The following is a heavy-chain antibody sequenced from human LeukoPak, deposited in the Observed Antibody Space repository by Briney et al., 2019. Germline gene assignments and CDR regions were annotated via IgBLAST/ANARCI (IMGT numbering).Heavy chain of an antibody. D-gene: IGHD4-17*01. CDR2: INHSGST. J-gene: IGHJ5*02. V-gene: IGHV4-34*01. CDR1: GGSFSGYY. CDR3: ARASGRAYYGGASNWFDP. Sequence: SETLSLTCAVYGGSFSGYYWSWIRQPPGKGLEWIGEINHSGSTNYNPSLKSRVTISVDTSKNQFSLKLSSVTAADTAVYYCARASGRAYYGGASNWFDPWGQGTLVTVSS.